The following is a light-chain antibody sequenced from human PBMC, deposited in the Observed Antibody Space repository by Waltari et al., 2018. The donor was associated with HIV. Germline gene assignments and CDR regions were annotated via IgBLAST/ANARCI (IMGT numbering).Light chain of an antibody. Sequence: SYVLTQPPSLSVAPGKTASFPCGGNHIASYSVHWYQQKPGQAPVLVIYDDSDRRSGIPERFSGSNAGNTATLTISEVEAGDEADYYCQVWDGSVDQWVFGGGTKLTVL. J-gene: IGLJ3*02. V-gene: IGLV3-21*04. CDR1: HIASYS. CDR2: DDS. CDR3: QVWDGSVDQWV.